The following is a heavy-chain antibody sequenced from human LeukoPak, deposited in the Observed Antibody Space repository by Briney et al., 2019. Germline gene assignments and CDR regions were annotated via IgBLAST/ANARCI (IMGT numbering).Heavy chain of an antibody. CDR2: ISYDGSNK. D-gene: IGHD6-13*01. J-gene: IGHJ4*02. Sequence: QPGRSLRLSCAASGFIFSSYGMHWVRQAPGKGLEWVAVISYDGSNKYYADSVKGRFTISRDNAKNTLYLQMNTLRVEDTAVYYCARGSWSAADTNIDYWGQGTLVTVSS. CDR3: ARGSWSAADTNIDY. V-gene: IGHV3-30*03. CDR1: GFIFSSYG.